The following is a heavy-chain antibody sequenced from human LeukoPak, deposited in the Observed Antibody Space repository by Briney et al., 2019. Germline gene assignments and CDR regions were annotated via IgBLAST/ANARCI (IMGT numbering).Heavy chain of an antibody. V-gene: IGHV4-4*02. CDR1: GGSISSSNW. J-gene: IGHJ3*02. CDR2: IYHSGST. D-gene: IGHD3-22*01. Sequence: SETLSLTCAVSGGSISSSNWWSWVRQPPGKGLEWIGEIYHSGSTNYNPSLKSRVTISVDKSKNQFSLKLSSVTAADTAVYYCARGPFYYDSSGYCFKDAFDIWGQGTMVTVSS. CDR3: ARGPFYYDSSGYCFKDAFDI.